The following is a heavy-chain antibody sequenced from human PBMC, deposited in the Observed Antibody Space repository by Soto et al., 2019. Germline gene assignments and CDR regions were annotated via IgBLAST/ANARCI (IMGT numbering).Heavy chain of an antibody. D-gene: IGHD6-19*01. J-gene: IGHJ4*02. Sequence: PGESLTISCNTSGYTFSGHWISLMRQVPGKGLQWMGNIDPSDSYINYNPAFRGHVTFSVDKSNSTAYLHWRSLGPSDTAIYYCARHGAAIWLGYWGQGALVTVS. CDR2: IDPSDSYI. CDR1: GYTFSGHW. CDR3: ARHGAAIWLGY. V-gene: IGHV5-10-1*01.